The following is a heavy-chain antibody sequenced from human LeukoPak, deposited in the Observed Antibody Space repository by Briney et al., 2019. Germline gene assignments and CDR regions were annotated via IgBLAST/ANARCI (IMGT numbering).Heavy chain of an antibody. CDR1: GGSISSSRYY. Sequence: SETLSLTCTVSGGSISSSRYYWGWIRQPPGKGLEWIGSIYYSGSTYYNPSLKSRVTISVDTSKNPFSMKLSSVTAADTAVYYCARQVMVRGVIGPYYMAVWGKGTTVTVSS. J-gene: IGHJ6*03. D-gene: IGHD3-10*01. CDR2: IYYSGST. CDR3: ARQVMVRGVIGPYYMAV. V-gene: IGHV4-39*01.